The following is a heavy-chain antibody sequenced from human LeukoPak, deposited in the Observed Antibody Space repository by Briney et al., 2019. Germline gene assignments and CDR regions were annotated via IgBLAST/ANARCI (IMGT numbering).Heavy chain of an antibody. V-gene: IGHV4-39*07. D-gene: IGHD3-10*01. Sequence: SETLSLTCTVSGGSISSSGYYWGWIRQPPGKGLEWIGEINHSGSTNYNPSLKSRVTISVDTSKNQFSLKLSSVTAADTAVYYCARARVIWRPYCYGMDVWGQGTTVTVSS. J-gene: IGHJ6*02. CDR3: ARARVIWRPYCYGMDV. CDR2: INHSGST. CDR1: GGSISSSGYY.